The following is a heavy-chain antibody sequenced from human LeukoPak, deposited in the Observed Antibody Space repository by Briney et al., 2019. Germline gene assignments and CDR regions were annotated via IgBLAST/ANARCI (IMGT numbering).Heavy chain of an antibody. Sequence: GGSLRLSCAASGFTFSSYAMSWVRQAPGKGLEWVSAISGSGGSTYYADSVKGRFTISRDNAKNSLYLHMNSLRAEDTAVYYCARGCTTTSCYDYWGQGTLVTVSS. CDR2: ISGSGGST. J-gene: IGHJ4*02. CDR3: ARGCTTTSCYDY. V-gene: IGHV3-23*01. D-gene: IGHD2-2*01. CDR1: GFTFSSYA.